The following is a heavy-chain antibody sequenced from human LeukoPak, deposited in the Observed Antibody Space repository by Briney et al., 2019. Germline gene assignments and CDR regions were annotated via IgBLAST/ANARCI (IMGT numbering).Heavy chain of an antibody. D-gene: IGHD6-19*01. Sequence: SETLSLTCTVSGGSISSYYWSWIRQPAGKGLEWIGRFYTSGDTSYNPSLKSRVTISVDKSKNQFSLKLSSVTAADTAVYYCASEDPSGPAGYFDYWGQGTLVTVSS. V-gene: IGHV4-4*07. CDR3: ASEDPSGPAGYFDY. J-gene: IGHJ4*02. CDR1: GGSISSYY. CDR2: FYTSGDT.